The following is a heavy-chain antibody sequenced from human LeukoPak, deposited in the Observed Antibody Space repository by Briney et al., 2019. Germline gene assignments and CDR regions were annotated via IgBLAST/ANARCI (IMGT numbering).Heavy chain of an antibody. J-gene: IGHJ4*02. V-gene: IGHV3-7*05. D-gene: IGHD4-17*01. Sequence: GGSLRLSCKGSGFTFSRYWMSWVRQAPGKGLEWVANINQDGREKYDVDSVKGRFIISRDNSKNTLYLQMNSLRAEDTAVYYCAKDTKGMTVTVDYWGQGTLVTVSS. CDR2: INQDGREK. CDR1: GFTFSRYW. CDR3: AKDTKGMTVTVDY.